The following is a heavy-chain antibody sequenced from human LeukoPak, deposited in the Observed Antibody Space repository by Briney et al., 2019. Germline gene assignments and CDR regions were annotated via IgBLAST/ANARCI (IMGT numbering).Heavy chain of an antibody. D-gene: IGHD1-14*01. Sequence: GGSLRLSCAPSGFTFGNYWMTWVRQAPEKRLEWVANIFDRGSEKNYADSVKGRFTNSRDNARNSMFLQMNSLRVEDTAVYFCARDIPRGARYLDSWGRGTLVTVSS. CDR1: GFTFGNYW. J-gene: IGHJ5*01. V-gene: IGHV3-7*01. CDR3: ARDIPRGARYLDS. CDR2: IFDRGSEK.